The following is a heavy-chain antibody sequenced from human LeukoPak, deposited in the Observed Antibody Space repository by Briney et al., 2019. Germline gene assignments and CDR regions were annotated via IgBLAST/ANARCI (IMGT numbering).Heavy chain of an antibody. V-gene: IGHV1-69*13. D-gene: IGHD2-21*02. Sequence: ASVKVSCKASGGTFSSYAISWVRQAPGQGLEWMGGIIPIFGTANYAQKFQGRVTITADESTSTAYMELSSLRSEDTAVYYCASYIVVVTAIRPLDYWGQGTLVTVSS. J-gene: IGHJ4*02. CDR3: ASYIVVVTAIRPLDY. CDR1: GGTFSSYA. CDR2: IIPIFGTA.